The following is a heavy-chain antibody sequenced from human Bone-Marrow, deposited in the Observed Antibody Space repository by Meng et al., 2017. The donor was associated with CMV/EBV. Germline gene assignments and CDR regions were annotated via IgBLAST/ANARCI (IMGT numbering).Heavy chain of an antibody. Sequence: GESLKISCAACGFTFSSYSMNWVRQAPGKGLEWVSSISSSSSYIYYADSVKGRFTISRDNAKNSLYLQMNSLRAEDTAVYYCARDSGGVIVWTPEYNFDYWGQGTLVTVSS. V-gene: IGHV3-21*01. CDR1: GFTFSSYS. D-gene: IGHD3-10*01. J-gene: IGHJ4*02. CDR3: ARDSGGVIVWTPEYNFDY. CDR2: ISSSSSYI.